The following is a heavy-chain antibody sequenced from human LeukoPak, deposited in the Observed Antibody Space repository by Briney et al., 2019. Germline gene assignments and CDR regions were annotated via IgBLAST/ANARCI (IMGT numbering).Heavy chain of an antibody. CDR3: ARHSSSGYYTHFDY. D-gene: IGHD3-22*01. J-gene: IGHJ4*02. CDR1: GGTISSSSFY. CDR2: IYYSGST. V-gene: IGHV4-39*01. Sequence: SETLSLTCTVSGGTISSSSFYWGWIRQPPGKGLEWIGSIYYSGSTYYNPSLKSRVTISVDTSKNQFSLKLSSVTAADTAVYYCARHSSSGYYTHFDYWGQGTLVTVSS.